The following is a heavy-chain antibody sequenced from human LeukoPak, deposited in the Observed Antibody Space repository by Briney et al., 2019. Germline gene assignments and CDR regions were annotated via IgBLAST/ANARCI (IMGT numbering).Heavy chain of an antibody. CDR1: GYTFSNYY. J-gene: IGHJ4*02. V-gene: IGHV1-46*01. CDR2: IGGST. Sequence: ASVKVSCKASGYTFSNYYIHWVRQAPGQGLEWMGIIGGSTNYAQKFQGRVTMTRDTSTSTVYMELSSLRSDDTAVYYCARSVDTAMVSISDYWGQGTLVTVSS. D-gene: IGHD5-18*01. CDR3: ARSVDTAMVSISDY.